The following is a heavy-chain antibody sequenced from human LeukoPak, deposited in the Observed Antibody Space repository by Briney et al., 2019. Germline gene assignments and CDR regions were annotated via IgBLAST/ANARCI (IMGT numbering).Heavy chain of an antibody. CDR1: GYTFTSYD. J-gene: IGHJ2*01. Sequence: ASVKVSCKASGYTFTSYDINWVRQATGQGLEWMGWMSPNSGNTGYAQKFQGRVTMTRNTSISTAYMELSSLRSEDTAAYYCARAGGYDSSGFLFSRYFDLWGRGTLVTVSS. CDR2: MSPNSGNT. V-gene: IGHV1-8*01. D-gene: IGHD3-22*01. CDR3: ARAGGYDSSGFLFSRYFDL.